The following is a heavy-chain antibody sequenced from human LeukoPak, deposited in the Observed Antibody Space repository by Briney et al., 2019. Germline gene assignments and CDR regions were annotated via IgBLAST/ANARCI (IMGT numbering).Heavy chain of an antibody. D-gene: IGHD2-2*01. Sequence: ASVKVSCKASGYTFTSYAMHWVRQAPGQRLEWMGWINAGNGNTKYSQKFQGRVTITRDTSASTAYMELSSLRSEDTAVYYCANSIVVVPAAMDIWGQGTMVTVSS. J-gene: IGHJ3*02. CDR3: ANSIVVVPAAMDI. CDR2: INAGNGNT. V-gene: IGHV1-3*01. CDR1: GYTFTSYA.